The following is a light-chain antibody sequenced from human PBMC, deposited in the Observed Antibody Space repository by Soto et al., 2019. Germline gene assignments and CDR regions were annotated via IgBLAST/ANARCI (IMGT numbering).Light chain of an antibody. Sequence: DIQMTQSPSSLSASEGDRVSITCRASQGIKNLLAWYQQKPGQLPRLLIFAASTLQSGVPSRFSGSGSGTDFTLTISCLQSEDFATYYCQQYYSYPWTFGQGTKVDIK. CDR2: AAS. CDR3: QQYYSYPWT. CDR1: QGIKNL. V-gene: IGKV1-27*01. J-gene: IGKJ1*01.